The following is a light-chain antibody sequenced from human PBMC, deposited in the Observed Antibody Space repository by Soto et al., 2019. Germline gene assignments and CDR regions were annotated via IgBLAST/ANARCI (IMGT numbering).Light chain of an antibody. CDR2: AAS. CDR1: QGISSY. Sequence: AIRMTQSPSSFSASTGDRVTITCRASQGISSYLAWYQQKPGKAPNLLIYAASTLQSGVPSRFSGSGSGTYFTLTISRLQSEDFVTYYCQQYYSYPWTFGQGTKVEIK. CDR3: QQYYSYPWT. V-gene: IGKV1-8*01. J-gene: IGKJ1*01.